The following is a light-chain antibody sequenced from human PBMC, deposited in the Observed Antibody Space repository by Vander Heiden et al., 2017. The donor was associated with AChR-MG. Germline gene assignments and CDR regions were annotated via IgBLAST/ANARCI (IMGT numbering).Light chain of an antibody. Sequence: DIVMTQSPDSLAVSLGERATINCKSSQSVLYISNNQNYLAWHQQKPGQPPKKLIFWSSTRESGVPDRFSGSGSGTDFTLTISSLQAEDVAVYYCQQYYTTPPTFGQGTKLEIK. CDR3: QQYYTTPPT. V-gene: IGKV4-1*01. J-gene: IGKJ2*01. CDR1: QSVLYISNNQNY. CDR2: WSS.